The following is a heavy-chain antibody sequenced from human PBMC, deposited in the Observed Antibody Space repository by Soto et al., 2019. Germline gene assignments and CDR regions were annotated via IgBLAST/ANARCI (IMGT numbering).Heavy chain of an antibody. CDR2: MNPNSGNT. D-gene: IGHD2-2*01. CDR3: AREIVVPAAIYYMDV. J-gene: IGHJ6*03. Sequence: GASVKVSCKASGYTFTIYDINWVRQATGQGLEWMGWMNPNSGNTGYAQKFQGRVTMTRNTSISTAYMELSSLRSEDTAVYYCAREIVVPAAIYYMDVWGKGTTVTVSS. CDR1: GYTFTIYD. V-gene: IGHV1-8*01.